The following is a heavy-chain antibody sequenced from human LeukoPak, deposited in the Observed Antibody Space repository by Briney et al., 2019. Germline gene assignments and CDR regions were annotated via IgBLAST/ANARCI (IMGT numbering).Heavy chain of an antibody. J-gene: IGHJ4*02. D-gene: IGHD5-18*01. V-gene: IGHV3-74*01. CDR2: INSDGSST. CDR1: GFTFSSYW. CDR3: ARTQRGYSYGFFDY. Sequence: GGSLRLSCAASGFTFSSYWMHWVRQAPVKGLVWVSRINSDGSSTSYADSVKGRFTISRDNAKNTLYLQMNSLRAEDTAVYYCARTQRGYSYGFFDYWGQGTLVTVSS.